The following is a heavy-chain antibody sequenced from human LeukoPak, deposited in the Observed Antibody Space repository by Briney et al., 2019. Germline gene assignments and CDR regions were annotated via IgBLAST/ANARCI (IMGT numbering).Heavy chain of an antibody. J-gene: IGHJ4*02. CDR1: GYTFTTYW. CDR2: IYPGDSDT. Sequence: GESLKISCKGSGYTFTTYWIGWVRQMPGKGLEWMGIIYPGDSDTRYSPSFQGRITISVDKSITTAYLQWSSLKASDTAMYYCARRSGTYYVDYWGQGTLVTVSS. V-gene: IGHV5-51*01. D-gene: IGHD1-26*01. CDR3: ARRSGTYYVDY.